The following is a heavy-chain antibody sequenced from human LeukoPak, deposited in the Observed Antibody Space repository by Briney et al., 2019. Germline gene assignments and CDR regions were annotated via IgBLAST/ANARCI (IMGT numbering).Heavy chain of an antibody. CDR3: ARGRDTAMVYYYYYYMDV. Sequence: SETLSLTCAVYGGSFSGYYWSWIRQPPGKGLEWIGEINHSGSTNYNPSLKSRVTISVDTSKNQFSLKLSSVTAADTAVYYCARGRDTAMVYYYYYYMDVWGKGTTVTVSS. CDR2: INHSGST. J-gene: IGHJ6*03. V-gene: IGHV4-34*01. CDR1: GGSFSGYY. D-gene: IGHD5-18*01.